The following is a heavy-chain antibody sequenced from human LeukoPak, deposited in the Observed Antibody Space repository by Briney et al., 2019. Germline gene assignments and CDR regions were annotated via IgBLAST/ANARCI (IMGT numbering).Heavy chain of an antibody. CDR3: AREVVTRHIDY. CDR1: GGSISSYY. Sequence: SETLSLTCTVSGGSISSYYWSWIRQPPGKGLEWIGYIYYSGSTNYNPSLKSRVTISVDTSKNQFSLKLSSVTAADTAVYYCAREVVTRHIDYWGQGTLVTVSS. V-gene: IGHV4-59*12. CDR2: IYYSGST. J-gene: IGHJ4*02. D-gene: IGHD4-23*01.